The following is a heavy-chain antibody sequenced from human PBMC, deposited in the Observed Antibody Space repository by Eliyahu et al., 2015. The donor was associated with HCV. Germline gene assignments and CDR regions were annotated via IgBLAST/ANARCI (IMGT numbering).Heavy chain of an antibody. CDR3: ARDWGHIAAAGTLDY. CDR1: GYTFTSYA. CDR2: INAGNGNT. Sequence: QVQLVQSGAEVKKPGASVKVSCKASGYTFTSYAMHWVRQAPGQRLEWMGWINAGNGNTKYSQKFQGRVTITRDTSASTAYMELSSLRSEDTAVYYCARDWGHIAAAGTLDYWGQGTLVTVSS. V-gene: IGHV1-3*01. D-gene: IGHD6-13*01. J-gene: IGHJ4*02.